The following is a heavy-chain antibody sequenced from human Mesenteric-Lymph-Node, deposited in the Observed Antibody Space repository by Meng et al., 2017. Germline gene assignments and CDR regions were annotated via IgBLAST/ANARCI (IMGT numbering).Heavy chain of an antibody. CDR1: GGSISSYY. J-gene: IGHJ5*02. CDR3: ARGQRSYSGSYPEWFDP. Sequence: QVQLQESGPGLVKPSETLSLPCTVSGGSISSYYWSWIRQPPGKGLEWIGHIYYSGSTYYNPSLKGRVTISVDTSKNQFSLNLSSVTAADTAVYYCARGQRSYSGSYPEWFDPWGQGTLVTVSS. D-gene: IGHD1-26*01. CDR2: IYYSGST. V-gene: IGHV4-59*08.